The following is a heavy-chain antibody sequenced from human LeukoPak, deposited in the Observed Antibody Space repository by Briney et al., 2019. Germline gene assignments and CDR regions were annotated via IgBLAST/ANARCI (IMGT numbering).Heavy chain of an antibody. CDR2: IIPIFGIA. Sequence: GASVKVSCKASGGTFSSYAISWVRQAPGQGLEWMGRIIPIFGIANYAQEFQGRVTITADKSTRTAYMELSSLRSEDTAVYYCARARSDYYDSSGYYYTSGFDIWGQGTMVTVSS. D-gene: IGHD3-22*01. CDR3: ARARSDYYDSSGYYYTSGFDI. V-gene: IGHV1-69*04. CDR1: GGTFSSYA. J-gene: IGHJ3*02.